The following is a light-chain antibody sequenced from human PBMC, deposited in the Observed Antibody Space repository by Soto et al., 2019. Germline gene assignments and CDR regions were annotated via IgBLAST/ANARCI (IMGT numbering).Light chain of an antibody. CDR3: CSYTTPSYV. J-gene: IGLJ1*01. CDR1: SSDVGSYNL. V-gene: IGLV2-23*02. CDR2: EVT. Sequence: QSALTQPASVSGSPGQSITISCTGTSSDVGSYNLVSWYQHHPGKAPKPMIYEVTKRPSGVSNRFSGSKSGNTASLTISGLQAGEEANYYCCSYTTPSYVSGTGTKVT.